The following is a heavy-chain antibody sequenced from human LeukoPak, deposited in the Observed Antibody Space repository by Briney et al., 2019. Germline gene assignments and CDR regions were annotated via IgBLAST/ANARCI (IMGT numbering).Heavy chain of an antibody. J-gene: IGHJ4*02. V-gene: IGHV3-13*01. CDR1: GFTFSSYD. D-gene: IGHD2-15*01. CDR3: AREWGPIVVVVAAKGGYFDY. CDR2: IGTAGDT. Sequence: GGSLRLSCAASGFTFSSYDMHWVRQATGKGLEWVSAIGTAGDTYYPGSVKGRFTISRENAKNSLYLQMNSMRAEDTAVFYCAREWGPIVVVVAAKGGYFDYWGQGTLVTVSS.